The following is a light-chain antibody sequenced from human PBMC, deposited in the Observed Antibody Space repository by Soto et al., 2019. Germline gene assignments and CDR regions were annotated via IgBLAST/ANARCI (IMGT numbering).Light chain of an antibody. CDR2: DAS. Sequence: EIVLTQSPATLSLSPGERATVSCRASQSVSSSLAWYQQKPGQAPRLLIFDASTRATGIPARFSGSGSGTDFTLTISSLAPEDFAVYYCQQRSNWPPLAFGGGTKVEIK. CDR3: QQRSNWPPLA. CDR1: QSVSSS. V-gene: IGKV3-11*01. J-gene: IGKJ4*01.